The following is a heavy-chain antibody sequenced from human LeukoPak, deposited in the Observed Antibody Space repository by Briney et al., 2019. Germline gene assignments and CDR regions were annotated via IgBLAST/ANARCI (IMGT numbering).Heavy chain of an antibody. CDR1: GGSISSYY. Sequence: SETLSLTCTVSGGSISSYYWSWIRKPPGKGLEGIGYIYYSGNTNYNPSLRSRVTISVDTSKNQFSLKLSSVTAADTAVYYCAREGGGRVSGENDDAFDIWGQGTMVTVSS. J-gene: IGHJ3*02. D-gene: IGHD1-26*01. CDR3: AREGGGRVSGENDDAFDI. CDR2: IYYSGNT. V-gene: IGHV4-59*01.